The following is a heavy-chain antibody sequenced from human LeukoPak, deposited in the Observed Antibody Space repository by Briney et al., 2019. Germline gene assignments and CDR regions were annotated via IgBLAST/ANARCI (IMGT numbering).Heavy chain of an antibody. D-gene: IGHD3-22*01. CDR3: ARDPQTLYYYDSSGSGNWFDP. CDR2: MSYDGSNT. Sequence: PGGSLRLSCAPSGFTFSSFPMHWVRQAPGKGLEWVAAMSYDGSNTYYADSVKGRFTISRDNSKNTLYLQMNSLRAEDTAVYYCARDPQTLYYYDSSGSGNWFDPWGQGTLVTVSS. CDR1: GFTFSSFP. V-gene: IGHV3-30-3*01. J-gene: IGHJ5*02.